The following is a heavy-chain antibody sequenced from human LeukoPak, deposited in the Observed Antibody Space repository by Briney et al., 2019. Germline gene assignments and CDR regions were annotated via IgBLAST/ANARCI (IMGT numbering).Heavy chain of an antibody. D-gene: IGHD3-22*01. Sequence: GGSLRLSCAASGFTFSDYYMSWVRQAPGQGLEWVSFISSSGSAIYYADSVKGRFTISRDNAKNSLYLQLNSLRAEDTAVYYCARRNYYYVDSGHYYYCDYWGQGTPVTVSS. V-gene: IGHV3-11*01. CDR3: ARRNYYYVDSGHYYYCDY. CDR2: ISSSGSAI. J-gene: IGHJ4*02. CDR1: GFTFSDYY.